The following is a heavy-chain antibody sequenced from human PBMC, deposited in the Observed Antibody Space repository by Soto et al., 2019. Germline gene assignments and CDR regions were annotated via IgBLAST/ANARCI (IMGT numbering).Heavy chain of an antibody. Sequence: VQLVESGGGLVQPGGSLRLSCAASEFSVRNKYMSWVRQAPGKGLEWVSVIYSGGSTYYADSVKGRFTISRDNSKNTLYLQMNSLRAEDTAVYYCLHHCNSNDCPTHWGPGTVVTVSS. CDR2: IYSGGST. J-gene: IGHJ4*02. D-gene: IGHD2-2*01. V-gene: IGHV3-66*01. CDR1: EFSVRNKY. CDR3: LHHCNSNDCPTH.